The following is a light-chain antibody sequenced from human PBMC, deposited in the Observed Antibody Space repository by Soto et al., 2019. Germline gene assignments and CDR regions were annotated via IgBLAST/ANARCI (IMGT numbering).Light chain of an antibody. CDR2: DAS. CDR1: QSVSSY. V-gene: IGKV3-11*01. J-gene: IGKJ3*01. CDR3: QQRSNWPPV. Sequence: IVLTQSPGALSLSPGERATLSCVASQSVSSYLAWYQQKPGQAPRLLIYDASNRATGIPARFSGSGSGTDFTLTISSLEPEDFAVYYCQQRSNWPPVFGPGTKVDI.